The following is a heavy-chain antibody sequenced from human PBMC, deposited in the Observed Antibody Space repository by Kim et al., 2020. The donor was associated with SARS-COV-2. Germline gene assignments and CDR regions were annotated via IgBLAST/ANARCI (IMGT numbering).Heavy chain of an antibody. J-gene: IGHJ4*01. CDR1: RGSISDNY. V-gene: IGHV4-59*01. CDR2: IYQTGRT. CDR3: ARVGYCSGDGCPFLDY. D-gene: IGHD2-15*01. Sequence: SETLSLTCSVSRGSISDNYWSWIRQPPGKGLEWIGHIYQTGRTNYNPSLKSRVIILVDTSTNQFSLKLRSVTAADTAVYYCARVGYCSGDGCPFLDYWG.